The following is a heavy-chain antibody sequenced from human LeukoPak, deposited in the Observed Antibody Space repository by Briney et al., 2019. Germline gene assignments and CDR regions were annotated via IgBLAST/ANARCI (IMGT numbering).Heavy chain of an antibody. J-gene: IGHJ4*02. CDR2: IYSGDSDT. CDR3: ARHGCSSTSCYWGFDY. CDR1: GYSFTSYW. Sequence: GESLKISCKGSGYSFTSYWIGWVRQMPGKGLEWMGIIYSGDSDTRYSPSFQGQVTISADKSISTAYLRWSSLKASDTAMYYCARHGCSSTSCYWGFDYWGQGTLVTVSS. D-gene: IGHD2-2*01. V-gene: IGHV5-51*01.